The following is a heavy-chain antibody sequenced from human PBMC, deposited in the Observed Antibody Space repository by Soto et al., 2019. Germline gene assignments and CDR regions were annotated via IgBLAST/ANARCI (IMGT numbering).Heavy chain of an antibody. CDR1: GFTFTNSA. Sequence: SVKVSCKASGFTFTNSAMQWVRQARGQRLEWIGWIVVGSGNTNYAQKLQGRVTMTTDTSTSTAYMELRSLRSDDTAVYYCARLAVVRLLVYYYYGMDVWG. CDR2: IVVGSGNT. CDR3: ARLAVVRLLVYYYYGMDV. J-gene: IGHJ6*02. D-gene: IGHD2-8*02. V-gene: IGHV1-58*02.